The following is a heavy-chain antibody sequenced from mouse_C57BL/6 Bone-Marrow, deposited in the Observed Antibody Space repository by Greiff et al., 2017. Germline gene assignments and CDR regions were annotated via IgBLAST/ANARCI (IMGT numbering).Heavy chain of an antibody. V-gene: IGHV1-81*01. Sequence: QVQLQQSGAELARPGASVKLSCKASGYTFTSYGLSWVKQRTGQGLEWIGEIYPRSGYTYYHEKFKGKDTLTADQSSSTAYMDLRRLTSEDSAVYFCARWEEKGYYFDYWGQGTTLTVSS. CDR1: GYTFTSYG. J-gene: IGHJ2*01. CDR2: IYPRSGYT. D-gene: IGHD4-1*01. CDR3: ARWEEKGYYFDY.